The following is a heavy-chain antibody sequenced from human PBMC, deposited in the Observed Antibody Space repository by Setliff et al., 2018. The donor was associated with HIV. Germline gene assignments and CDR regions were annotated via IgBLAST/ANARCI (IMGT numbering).Heavy chain of an antibody. CDR2: IYYSGST. Sequence: SETLSLTCTVSGGSISRGSYSWGWIRQPPGKGLEWIGYIYYSGSTYYNPSLKSRVTISVDTSKNQFSLKLSSVTAADTAVYYCARGLSFYDPGGFDYWGQGTLVTVSS. J-gene: IGHJ4*02. CDR1: GGSISRGSYS. V-gene: IGHV4-30-4*08. D-gene: IGHD3-22*01. CDR3: ARGLSFYDPGGFDY.